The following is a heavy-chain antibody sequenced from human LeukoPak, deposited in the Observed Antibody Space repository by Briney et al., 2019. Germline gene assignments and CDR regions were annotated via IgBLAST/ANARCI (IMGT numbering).Heavy chain of an antibody. J-gene: IGHJ4*02. CDR2: INPNSGGT. CDR1: GGTFSSYA. Sequence: GASVKVSCKASGGTFSSYAISWVRQAPGQGLEWMGWINPNSGGTNYAQKFQGRVTMTRDTSISTAYMELSRLRSDDTAVYYCAKEGDYGSGMHYFDYWGQGTLVTVSS. D-gene: IGHD3-10*01. V-gene: IGHV1-2*02. CDR3: AKEGDYGSGMHYFDY.